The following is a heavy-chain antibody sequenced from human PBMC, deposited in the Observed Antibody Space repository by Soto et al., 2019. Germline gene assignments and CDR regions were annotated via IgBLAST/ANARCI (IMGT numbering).Heavy chain of an antibody. CDR2: INRHGDST. D-gene: IGHD4-17*01. CDR3: ARDHRWGYEYGDYGDS. V-gene: IGHV3-20*04. Sequence: PGGSLRLSCAASGFGFDEYGMSWVRQGPGKGLEWVSGINRHGDSTGYADSVKGRFTISRDNAKNSLYLQMNGLRAEDTAFYYCARDHRWGYEYGDYGDSWGQGTLVTVSS. J-gene: IGHJ4*02. CDR1: GFGFDEYG.